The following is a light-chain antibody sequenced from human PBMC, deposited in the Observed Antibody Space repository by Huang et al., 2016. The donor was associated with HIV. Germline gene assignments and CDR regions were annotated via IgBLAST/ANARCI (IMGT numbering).Light chain of an antibody. J-gene: IGKJ1*01. CDR1: QSISSC. Sequence: DIQMTQSPSTLSASVGDRVSITCRASQSISSCLGWYQQKPGKAPKRLIYQASSLQNGVPSRFSGSGSGTEFTLTISSLQPDDFATYYCQQYDSYSRWTFGQGTKVEVK. CDR3: QQYDSYSRWT. V-gene: IGKV1-5*03. CDR2: QAS.